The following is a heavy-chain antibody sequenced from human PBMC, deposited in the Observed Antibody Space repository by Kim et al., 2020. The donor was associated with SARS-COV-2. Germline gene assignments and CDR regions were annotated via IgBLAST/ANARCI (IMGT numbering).Heavy chain of an antibody. J-gene: IGHJ6*02. V-gene: IGHV3-23*01. CDR1: GFTFSSYA. CDR3: AKVESGRFLEWHTTHYYYYGMDV. CDR2: ISGSGGST. Sequence: GGSLRLSCAASGFTFSSYAMSWVRQAPGKGLEWVSAISGSGGSTYYADSVKGRFTISRDNSKNTLYLQMNSLRAEDTAVYYCAKVESGRFLEWHTTHYYYYGMDVWGQGTTVTVSS. D-gene: IGHD3-3*01.